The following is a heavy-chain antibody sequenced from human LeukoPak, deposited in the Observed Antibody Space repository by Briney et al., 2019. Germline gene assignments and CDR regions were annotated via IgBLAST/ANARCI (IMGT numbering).Heavy chain of an antibody. CDR3: ARGRPMVRGVNTHYYYYYYMDV. J-gene: IGHJ6*03. CDR1: GYTITGYY. Sequence: ASVKVSCKASGYTITGYYMHWVRQAPGHGLEWMGWISADNGNTNYAQKLQGRVTMTTDTSTSTAYMELRSLRSDDTAVYYCARGRPMVRGVNTHYYYYYYMDVWGKGTTVTISS. V-gene: IGHV1-18*04. D-gene: IGHD3-10*01. CDR2: ISADNGNT.